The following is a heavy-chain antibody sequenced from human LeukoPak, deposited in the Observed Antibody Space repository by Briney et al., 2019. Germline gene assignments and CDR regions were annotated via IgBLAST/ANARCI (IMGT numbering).Heavy chain of an antibody. CDR1: GFTFSSYA. CDR3: ARDGLLGYFDY. J-gene: IGHJ4*02. Sequence: GRFLRLSCAASGFTFSSYAMHWVRQAPGKGLEWVAVISYDGSNKYYADSVKGRFTISRDNPKNTLYLQMNSLRAEDTAVYYCARDGLLGYFDYWGQGTLVTVSS. CDR2: ISYDGSNK. V-gene: IGHV3-30-3*01. D-gene: IGHD7-27*01.